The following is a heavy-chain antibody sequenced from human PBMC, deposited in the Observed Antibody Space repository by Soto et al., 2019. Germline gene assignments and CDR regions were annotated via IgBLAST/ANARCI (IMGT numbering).Heavy chain of an antibody. CDR2: IWYDGSNK. Sequence: GGSLRLSCAASGFTFSSYGMHWVRQAPGKGLEWVAVIWYDGSNKYYADSVKGRFTISRDNSKNTLYLQMNSLRAEDTAVYYCARDRVSGSYAGPWIDPWGQGTLVTVSS. CDR3: ARDRVSGSYAGPWIDP. V-gene: IGHV3-33*01. CDR1: GFTFSSYG. J-gene: IGHJ5*02. D-gene: IGHD1-26*01.